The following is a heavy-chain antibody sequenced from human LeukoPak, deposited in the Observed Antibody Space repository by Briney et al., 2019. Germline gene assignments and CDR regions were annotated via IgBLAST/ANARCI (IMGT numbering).Heavy chain of an antibody. J-gene: IGHJ5*02. CDR2: IYTSGST. CDR3: ARDRALLWFGPNWFDP. D-gene: IGHD3-10*01. CDR1: GGSISSGSYY. V-gene: IGHV4-61*02. Sequence: SETLSLTCTVSGGSISSGSYYWSWIRQPAGKGLEWIGRIYTSGSTNYNPSLKSRVTISVGTSKNQFSLKLSSVTAADTAVYYCARDRALLWFGPNWFDPWGQGTLVTVSS.